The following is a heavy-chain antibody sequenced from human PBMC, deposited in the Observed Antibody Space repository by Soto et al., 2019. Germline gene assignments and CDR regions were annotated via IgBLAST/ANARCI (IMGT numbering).Heavy chain of an antibody. CDR1: GFTFSDYY. CDR3: AREGGYYDSSGYHNNWFDP. V-gene: IGHV3-11*01. D-gene: IGHD3-22*01. CDR2: ISSSGSTI. Sequence: GGSLRLSCAASGFTFSDYYMSWIRQAPGKGLEWVSYISSSGSTIYYADSVKGRFTISRDNAKNSLYLQMNSLRAEDTAVYYCAREGGYYDSSGYHNNWFDPWGQGTLVTVSS. J-gene: IGHJ5*02.